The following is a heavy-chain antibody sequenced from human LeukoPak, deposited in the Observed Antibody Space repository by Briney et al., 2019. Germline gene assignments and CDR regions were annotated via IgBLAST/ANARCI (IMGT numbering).Heavy chain of an antibody. Sequence: GFLRPSCAASGFTFSCFLMSWVRPAPGKREGWVGKKKEDGSEKYYIDSVKGRFTISRDNAKMSLDLQMNSLRAEDTALYYCATTGHSSSWYYFDYWGRGTLVTVSS. D-gene: IGHD6-13*01. J-gene: IGHJ4*02. CDR2: KKEDGSEK. CDR1: GFTFSCFL. V-gene: IGHV3-7*01. CDR3: ATTGHSSSWYYFDY.